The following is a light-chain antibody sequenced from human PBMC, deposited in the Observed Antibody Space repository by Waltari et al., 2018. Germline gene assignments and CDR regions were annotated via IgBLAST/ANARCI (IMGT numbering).Light chain of an antibody. CDR1: QDIGDY. CDR3: QQSYSTPYT. J-gene: IGKJ2*01. CDR2: DGS. V-gene: IGKV1-33*01. Sequence: DIQMTQSPPSLSASVGDRITITCQASQDIGDYLNWYQQKPGKAPQVLIYDGSNLETGVSSRFSGSGSGTDFTLTISSLQPEDFATYYCQQSYSTPYTFGQGTKLEIK.